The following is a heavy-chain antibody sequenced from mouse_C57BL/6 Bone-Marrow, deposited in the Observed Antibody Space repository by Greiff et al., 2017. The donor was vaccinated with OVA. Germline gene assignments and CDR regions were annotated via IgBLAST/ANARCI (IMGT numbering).Heavy chain of an antibody. Sequence: VQLKESGPVLVKPGASVKMSCKASGYTFTDYYMNWVKQSHGKSLEWIGVINPYNGGTSYNQKFKGKATLTVDKSSSTAYMELNSLTSEDSAVYYCAKGVNWYFDVWGTGTTVTVSS. D-gene: IGHD2-5*01. V-gene: IGHV1-19*01. CDR2: INPYNGGT. CDR1: GYTFTDYY. J-gene: IGHJ1*03. CDR3: AKGVNWYFDV.